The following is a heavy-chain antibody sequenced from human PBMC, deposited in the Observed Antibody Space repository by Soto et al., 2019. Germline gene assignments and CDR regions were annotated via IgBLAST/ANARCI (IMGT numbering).Heavy chain of an antibody. V-gene: IGHV4-34*01. D-gene: IGHD3-10*01. Sequence: QVQLQQWGAGLLKPSETLSLTCAVYGGSFSGYYWSWIRQPPGKGLEWIGEINHSGSTNYNPSLKSLVTISVDTSKNQFSLKLSSVTAADTAVYYCARGRITMVRGVITYWYFDLWGRGTLVTVSS. CDR1: GGSFSGYY. J-gene: IGHJ2*01. CDR2: INHSGST. CDR3: ARGRITMVRGVITYWYFDL.